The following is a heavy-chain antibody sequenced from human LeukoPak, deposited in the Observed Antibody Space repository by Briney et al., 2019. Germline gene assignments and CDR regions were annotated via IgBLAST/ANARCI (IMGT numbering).Heavy chain of an antibody. J-gene: IGHJ2*01. D-gene: IGHD3-3*02. V-gene: IGHV3-30*14. CDR3: ARDSTGYWYFDL. Sequence: GGSLRLSCAASGFTFSSYAMHWVRQAPGKGLEWVAVISYDGSNKYYADSVKGRFTISRDNSKNTLYLQMNSLRAEDTAVYYCARDSTGYWYFDLWGRGTLVSVSS. CDR1: GFTFSSYA. CDR2: ISYDGSNK.